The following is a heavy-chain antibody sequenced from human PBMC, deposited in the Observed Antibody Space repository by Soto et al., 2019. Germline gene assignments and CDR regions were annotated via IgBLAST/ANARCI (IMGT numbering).Heavy chain of an antibody. CDR3: AKNLPRTGRFDY. Sequence: PSETLSLTCTLSGASITSTTYFWAWIRQPPGKGLEWVGSIYYSGRTYYNPSLRSRVTISVDRSKNQFSLTMSSVTAADTAVYYCAKNLPRTGRFDYWGQGPSVTVSS. CDR2: IYYSGRT. V-gene: IGHV4-39*01. J-gene: IGHJ4*02. CDR1: GASITSTTYF.